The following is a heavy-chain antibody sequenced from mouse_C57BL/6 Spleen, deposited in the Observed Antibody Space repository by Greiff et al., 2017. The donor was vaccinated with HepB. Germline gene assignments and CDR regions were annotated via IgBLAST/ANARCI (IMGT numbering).Heavy chain of an antibody. J-gene: IGHJ3*01. CDR3: ARDGLGQIAY. CDR2: INPNNGGT. V-gene: IGHV1-26*01. D-gene: IGHD4-1*01. CDR1: GYTFTDYY. Sequence: VQLQQSGPELVKPGASVKISCKASGYTFTDYYMNWVKQSHGKSLEWIGDINPNNGGTSYNQKFKGKATLTVDKSYSTAYMELRSLTSEDSAVYYCARDGLGQIAYWGQGTLVTVSA.